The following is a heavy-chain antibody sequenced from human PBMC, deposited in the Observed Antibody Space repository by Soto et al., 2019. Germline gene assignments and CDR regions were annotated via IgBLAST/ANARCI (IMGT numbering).Heavy chain of an antibody. CDR1: GFTFSNAW. CDR2: IKSKTDGGTT. V-gene: IGHV3-15*01. CDR3: TTDTITGTTRRYYYGMDV. Sequence: EVQLVESGGGLVKPGGSLRLSCAASGFTFSNAWMSWVRQAPGKGLEWVGRIKSKTDGGTTDYAAPVKGRFTISRDDSKNTLYLQMNSLKTEDTAVYYCTTDTITGTTRRYYYGMDVWGQGTTVTVSS. J-gene: IGHJ6*02. D-gene: IGHD1-7*01.